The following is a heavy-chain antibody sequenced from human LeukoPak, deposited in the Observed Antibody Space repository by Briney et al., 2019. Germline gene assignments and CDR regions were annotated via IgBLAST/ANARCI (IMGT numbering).Heavy chain of an antibody. J-gene: IGHJ4*02. V-gene: IGHV1-18*01. CDR2: ISAYNGNT. CDR1: GYTFTSYG. CDR3: AREWEDIVVVPAAPWYYFDY. D-gene: IGHD2-2*01. Sequence: VASVKVSCKASGYTFTSYGISWVRQAPGQGLEWMGWISAYNGNTNYAQKLQGRVTMTTDTSTSTAYMELRSLRSDDTAVYYCAREWEDIVVVPAAPWYYFDYWGQGTLVTVSS.